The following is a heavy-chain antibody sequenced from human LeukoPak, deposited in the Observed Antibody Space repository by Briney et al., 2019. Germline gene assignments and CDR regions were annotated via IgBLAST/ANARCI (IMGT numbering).Heavy chain of an antibody. CDR3: ARLQGYNLGYQFLVDRDV. J-gene: IGHJ6*03. CDR2: VYSGITT. Sequence: GGSLRLSCAGSGFILSDTLKSRVCQAPGKGLEWVSLVYSGITTHYADSVKGRFSISRDHSNNILYLQMNTLRAEDTAVYYCARLQGYNLGYQFLVDRDV. D-gene: IGHD5-18*01. CDR1: GFILSDTL. V-gene: IGHV3-53*01.